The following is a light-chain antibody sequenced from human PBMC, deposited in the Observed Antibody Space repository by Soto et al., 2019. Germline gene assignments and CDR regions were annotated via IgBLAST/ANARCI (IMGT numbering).Light chain of an antibody. J-gene: IGLJ1*01. CDR2: EVT. Sequence: QSALTQPPSASGSPGQSVTISCTGTSSDVGGYNHVSWYQQQPGKAPKVVIYEVTKRPSGVPDRFSGSKSGNTASLTVSGLQAEDEADYYCSSYASSSTSFGTGTKVTVL. CDR3: SSYASSSTS. CDR1: SSDVGGYNH. V-gene: IGLV2-8*01.